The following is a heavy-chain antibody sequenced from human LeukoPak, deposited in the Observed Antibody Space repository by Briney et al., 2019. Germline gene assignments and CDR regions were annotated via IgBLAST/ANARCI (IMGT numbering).Heavy chain of an antibody. CDR2: IIPIFGTA. V-gene: IGHV1-69*13. D-gene: IGHD3-16*01. Sequence: SVKVSCKASGGTFSSYAISWVRQAPGQGLEWMGGIIPIFGTANYAQKFQGRVTITADESTSTAYMELSSLRSEDTAVYYCASWGQGVNMPLDYWGQGTLVSVSS. J-gene: IGHJ4*02. CDR3: ASWGQGVNMPLDY. CDR1: GGTFSSYA.